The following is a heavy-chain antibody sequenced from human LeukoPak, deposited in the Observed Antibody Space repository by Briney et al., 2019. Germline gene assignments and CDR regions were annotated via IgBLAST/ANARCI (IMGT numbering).Heavy chain of an antibody. CDR1: GFTVSSNY. D-gene: IGHD4-11*01. CDR3: ASTHSKTIFHYYMDV. CDR2: IYSGGST. V-gene: IGHV3-66*02. Sequence: GGSLRLSCAASGFTVSSNYMSWVRQAPGKGLEWVSVIYSGGSTYYADSVKGRFTISRDNSKNTLYLQMNSLRAEDTAVYYCASTHSKTIFHYYMDVWGKGTTVTVSS. J-gene: IGHJ6*03.